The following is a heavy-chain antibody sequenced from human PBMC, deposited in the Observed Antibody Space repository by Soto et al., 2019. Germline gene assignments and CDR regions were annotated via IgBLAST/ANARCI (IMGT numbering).Heavy chain of an antibody. CDR3: TRGINPRGWNFGY. Sequence: QFLRFSCTTSGFTFGYYAMNWVRQAPGKGLGWLGFITTKAYGGKTRFAASVKGRFTISRDDSKGIAYLQMNSLKPEDTGLYYCTRGINPRGWNFGYWAQGTPVTDSS. J-gene: IGHJ4*02. V-gene: IGHV3-49*02. CDR1: GFTFGYYA. D-gene: IGHD6-19*01. CDR2: ITTKAYGGKT.